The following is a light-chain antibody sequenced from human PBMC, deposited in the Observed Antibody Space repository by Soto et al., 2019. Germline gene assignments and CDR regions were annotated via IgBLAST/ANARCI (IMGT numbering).Light chain of an antibody. CDR3: QQYGSSPGYT. CDR1: QSVSSSY. V-gene: IGKV3-20*01. Sequence: EIVLKQSPGTLSLSPGERATLSCRASQSVSSSYLAWYQQKPGQAPRLLIYGASSRATGIPDRFSGSGSGTDFTLTISRLEPEDFAVYYCQQYGSSPGYTCGQGTKLEIK. J-gene: IGKJ2*01. CDR2: GAS.